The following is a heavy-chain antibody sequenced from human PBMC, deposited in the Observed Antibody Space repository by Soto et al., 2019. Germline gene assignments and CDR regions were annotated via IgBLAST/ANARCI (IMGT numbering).Heavy chain of an antibody. V-gene: IGHV4-34*01. J-gene: IGHJ4*02. CDR3: ATTPYTKGDYGDYGDRVDY. CDR1: GGSFSGYY. Sequence: QVQLQQWGAGLLKPSETLSLTCAVYGGSFSGYYWSWIRQPPGKGLEWIGEINHSGSTNYNPSLKRRVTIEVDTSKIQFSLKLSSVTAADTAVYYCATTPYTKGDYGDYGDRVDYWGQGTLVTVSS. CDR2: INHSGST. D-gene: IGHD4-17*01.